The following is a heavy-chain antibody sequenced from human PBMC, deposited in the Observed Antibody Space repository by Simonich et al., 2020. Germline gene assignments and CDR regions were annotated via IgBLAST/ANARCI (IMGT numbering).Heavy chain of an antibody. CDR1: GYTFTGYY. D-gene: IGHD7-27*01. CDR3: ARGPRWTGDDAFDI. J-gene: IGHJ3*02. V-gene: IGHV1-2*02. Sequence: QVQLVQSGAEVKKPGASVKVSCKASGYTFTGYYIHWVRQAPGQGLEWRGWVNPNRGGTNDAQKVQGRVTMTRDTSISTAYMELSRLRSDDTAVYYCARGPRWTGDDAFDIWGQGTMVTVSS. CDR2: VNPNRGGT.